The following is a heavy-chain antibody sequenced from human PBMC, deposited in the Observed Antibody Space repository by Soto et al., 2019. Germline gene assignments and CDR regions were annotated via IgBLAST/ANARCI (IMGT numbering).Heavy chain of an antibody. V-gene: IGHV3-7*05. CDR1: GFTFRSDW. Sequence: EVRLVESGGGLVQPGGSLRLSCAASGFTFRSDWMTWVRQSPGKGLEWVANIRKDGSKTSYLDSVRGRFTISRHNAQSSLYLQMDSLRAEDAVLYYCASDVSPATSSLYVDVFDSWGQGTMVSVSS. CDR3: ASDVSPATSSLYVDVFDS. CDR2: IRKDGSKT. D-gene: IGHD6-13*01. J-gene: IGHJ3*02.